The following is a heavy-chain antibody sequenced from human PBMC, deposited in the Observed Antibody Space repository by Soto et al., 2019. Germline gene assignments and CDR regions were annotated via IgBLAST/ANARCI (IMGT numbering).Heavy chain of an antibody. CDR3: AKRQGIGSAAKNFDF. Sequence: GGSLRLSCAASGFIFSNHAMSWVRQAPGKGLEWVSGISASGNLIYYADSVKGRFNMSRDNSKNTLYLQMNSLRAEDTAVYFCAKRQGIGSAAKNFDFWGQGTLVTVSS. CDR1: GFIFSNHA. V-gene: IGHV3-23*01. CDR2: ISASGNLI. J-gene: IGHJ4*02. D-gene: IGHD6-13*01.